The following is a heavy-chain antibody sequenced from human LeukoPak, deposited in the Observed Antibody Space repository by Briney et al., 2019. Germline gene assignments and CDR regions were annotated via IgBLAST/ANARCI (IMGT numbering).Heavy chain of an antibody. Sequence: GGSLRLSCAASGFIFSSYSMNWVRQAPGKGLEWVSSISSSSSDIYYAGSVKGRFTISRDNAKNSLYLQMNSLRAEDTALYYCARAPTVTTFGNWGQGTLVTVSS. D-gene: IGHD4-17*01. CDR3: ARAPTVTTFGN. CDR2: ISSSSSDI. V-gene: IGHV3-21*01. CDR1: GFIFSSYS. J-gene: IGHJ4*02.